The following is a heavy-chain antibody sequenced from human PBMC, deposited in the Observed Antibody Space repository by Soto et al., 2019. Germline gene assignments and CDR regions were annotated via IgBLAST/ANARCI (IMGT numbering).Heavy chain of an antibody. J-gene: IGHJ6*03. D-gene: IGHD2-21*02. CDR3: AGAPAGDYYFYYKLDV. CDR2: VIPLFGTS. Sequence: QEQLLQSGAEVKKPGSSVRVSCKASGDIFTRYSFSWVRQAPGQGLEWLGGVIPLFGTSNYGQKFQGRVTITADKSTSTAVLDIRGLRSDDTAVYYCAGAPAGDYYFYYKLDVWGQGTAVTVS. V-gene: IGHV1-69*06. CDR1: GDIFTRYS.